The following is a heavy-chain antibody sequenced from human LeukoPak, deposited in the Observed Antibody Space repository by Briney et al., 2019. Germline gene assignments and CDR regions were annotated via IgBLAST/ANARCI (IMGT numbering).Heavy chain of an antibody. J-gene: IGHJ5*02. CDR1: GGSFSGYY. Sequence: PSETLSLTCAVYGGSFSGYYWSWIRQPPGKGLEWIGEINHSGSTNYNPSLKSRVTMSVDTSKNQFSLKLSSVTAADTAVYYCARERSEFDPWGQGTLVTVSS. V-gene: IGHV4-34*01. CDR3: ARERSEFDP. CDR2: INHSGST.